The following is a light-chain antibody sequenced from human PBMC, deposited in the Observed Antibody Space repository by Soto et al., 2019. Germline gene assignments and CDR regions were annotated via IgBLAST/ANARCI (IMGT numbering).Light chain of an antibody. CDR1: QSVSNS. J-gene: IGKJ5*01. Sequence: EIVLRQLPATLSFPPGERVTLSCRASQSVSNSLAWYQQKPGQPPRLLIYDVSNRATGIPARFSGSGSGTDFTLTITSLEPEDFAVYFCQQYGNPRITFGQGTRLEIK. CDR2: DVS. CDR3: QQYGNPRIT. V-gene: IGKV3-11*01.